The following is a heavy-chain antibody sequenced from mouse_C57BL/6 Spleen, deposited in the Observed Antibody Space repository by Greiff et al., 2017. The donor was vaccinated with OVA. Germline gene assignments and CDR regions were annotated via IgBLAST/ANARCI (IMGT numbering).Heavy chain of an antibody. J-gene: IGHJ2*01. CDR1: GYTFTSYW. CDR3: ARGEGNYSLDY. Sequence: VQLQQPGAELVKPGASVKLSCKASGYTFTSYWMQWVKQRPGQGLEWIGEIDPSDSYTTYNQKFKGKATLTVDTSSSTAYMQLSSLTSEDSAVYYCARGEGNYSLDYWGQGTTLTVSS. CDR2: IDPSDSYT. D-gene: IGHD2-1*01. V-gene: IGHV1-50*01.